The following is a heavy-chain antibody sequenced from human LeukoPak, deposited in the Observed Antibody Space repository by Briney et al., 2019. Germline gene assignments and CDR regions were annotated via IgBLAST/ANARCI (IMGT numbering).Heavy chain of an antibody. D-gene: IGHD3-3*01. CDR2: ISYDGSNK. J-gene: IGHJ5*02. V-gene: IGHV3-30*01. CDR3: ARDWDKDFWEGDNWFDP. CDR1: GFTFSSYA. Sequence: GRSLRLSCAASGFTFSSYAMHWVRQAPGKGLEWVAVISYDGSNKYYADSVKGRFTISRDNSKNTLYLQMNSLRAEDTAVYYCARDWDKDFWEGDNWFDPWGQGTLVTVSS.